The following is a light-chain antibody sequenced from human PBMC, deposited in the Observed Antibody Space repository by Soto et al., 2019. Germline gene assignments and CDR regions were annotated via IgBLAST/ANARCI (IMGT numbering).Light chain of an antibody. J-gene: IGKJ4*01. CDR2: LGS. CDR1: QSLLHSNGYNY. V-gene: IGKV2-28*01. CDR3: QQGDSFPFT. Sequence: EIVMTQSPLSLPVTPGEPASISCRSSQSLLHSNGYNYLDWYLQKPGQSPQLLIYLGSNRSSGVPDRFSGSGSGTDFTLIISSLQPEDVATYFCQQGDSFPFTFGGGTKVDIK.